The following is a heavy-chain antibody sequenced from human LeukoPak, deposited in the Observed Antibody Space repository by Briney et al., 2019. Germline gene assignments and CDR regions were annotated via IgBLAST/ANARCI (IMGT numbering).Heavy chain of an antibody. CDR1: GFIFGSCA. CDR2: ISAAGSNI. Sequence: PGGSLRLSRAASGFIFGSCAMTWVRQAPGKGLEWVSSISAAGSNIQYADSVKGRFTISRDNSKTTLYLQMNSLSAEDTAVYYCAKEKGNRGSSYDYWGQGTLVTVSS. V-gene: IGHV3-23*01. D-gene: IGHD7-27*01. J-gene: IGHJ4*02. CDR3: AKEKGNRGSSYDY.